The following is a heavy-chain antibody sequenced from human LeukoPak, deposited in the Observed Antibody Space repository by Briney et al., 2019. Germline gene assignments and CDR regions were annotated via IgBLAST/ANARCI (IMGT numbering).Heavy chain of an antibody. V-gene: IGHV4-38-2*01. J-gene: IGHJ4*02. CDR1: GHSISSDYY. D-gene: IGHD1/OR15-1a*01. CDR2: IYHSGST. CDR3: AGAYRTIDY. Sequence: SETLSLTCAVSGHSISSDYYWGWIRQPPGKGLEWIGSIYHSGSTYYNPSLKSRVTILVDTSKNQFSLKLSSVTAADTAVYYCAGAYRTIDYWGQGTLVTVSS.